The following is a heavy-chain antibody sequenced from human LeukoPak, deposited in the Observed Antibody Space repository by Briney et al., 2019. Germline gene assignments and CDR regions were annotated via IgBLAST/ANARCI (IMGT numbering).Heavy chain of an antibody. CDR2: IYSGGST. V-gene: IGHV3-NL1*01. CDR1: GFTFSSYA. D-gene: IGHD6-13*01. Sequence: GGSLRLSCAASGFTFSSYAMHWVRQAPGKGLEWVSVIYSGGSTYYADSVKGRFTISRDNSKNTVYLQMNSLRAEDTAVYYCAGPRNSWATALDYWGQGTLVTVSS. CDR3: AGPRNSWATALDY. J-gene: IGHJ4*02.